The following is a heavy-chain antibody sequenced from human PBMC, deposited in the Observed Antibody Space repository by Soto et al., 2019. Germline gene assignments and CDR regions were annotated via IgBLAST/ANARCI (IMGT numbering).Heavy chain of an antibody. J-gene: IGHJ4*02. CDR3: AYLYWAASGTRYYFDY. Sequence: QITLTESGPTLVKPTQTLTLTCTFSGFSFSTSAVGVGWIRQPPGKALEWLALIYWDDDKRYSPFLKSRLTITKDTSTNQVVLTMTNMDPVDTGTYYCAYLYWAASGTRYYFDYWGQGTLVTVSS. CDR2: IYWDDDK. D-gene: IGHD6-13*01. CDR1: GFSFSTSAVG. V-gene: IGHV2-5*02.